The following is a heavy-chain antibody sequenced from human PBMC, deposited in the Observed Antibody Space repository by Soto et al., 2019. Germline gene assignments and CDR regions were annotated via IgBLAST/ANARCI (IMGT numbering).Heavy chain of an antibody. Sequence: QVQLVQSGAEVKKPGSSVKVSCKASGGTFSSYTISWVRQAPGQGLEWMGRIIPILGIANYAQKFQGRVTITADNSTSTAYMELSSLRSEDTAVYYCASQTTEKSSFDYWGQGTLVTVSS. CDR2: IIPILGIA. D-gene: IGHD4-17*01. CDR1: GGTFSSYT. V-gene: IGHV1-69*02. CDR3: ASQTTEKSSFDY. J-gene: IGHJ4*02.